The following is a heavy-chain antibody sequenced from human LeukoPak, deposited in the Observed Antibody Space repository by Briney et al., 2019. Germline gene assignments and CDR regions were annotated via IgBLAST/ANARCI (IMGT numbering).Heavy chain of an antibody. J-gene: IGHJ4*02. CDR2: MNPNSGNT. CDR3: ARLDWSDLDFDY. Sequence: ASVKVSCKASGYTFTSYDINWVRQATGQGLEWMGWMNPNSGNTGYAQKFQGRVTMTRNTFISTAYMELSSLRSEDTAVYYCARLDWSDLDFDYWGQGTLVTVSS. V-gene: IGHV1-8*01. D-gene: IGHD3/OR15-3a*01. CDR1: GYTFTSYD.